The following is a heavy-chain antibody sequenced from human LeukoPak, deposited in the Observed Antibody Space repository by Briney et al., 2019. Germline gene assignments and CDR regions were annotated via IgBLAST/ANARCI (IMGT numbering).Heavy chain of an antibody. CDR3: ARAIGKQPYYYYYMDV. Sequence: SVKVSCKASGGTFSSYAISWVRQAPGQGLEWMGGIIPIFGTANYAQKFQGRVTITTDESTSTAYMELSSLRSEDTAVYYCARAIGKQPYYYYYMDVWGKGTTDTVSS. D-gene: IGHD5-18*01. V-gene: IGHV1-69*05. J-gene: IGHJ6*03. CDR2: IIPIFGTA. CDR1: GGTFSSYA.